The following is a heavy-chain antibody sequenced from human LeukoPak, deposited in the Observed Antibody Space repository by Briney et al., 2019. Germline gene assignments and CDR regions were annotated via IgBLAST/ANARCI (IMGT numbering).Heavy chain of an antibody. CDR3: ARDPKRWLQLEVGRYFDN. D-gene: IGHD5-24*01. CDR2: ISHNGGTT. J-gene: IGHJ4*02. V-gene: IGHV3-64*01. CDR1: GFTFSSYT. Sequence: GGSLRLSCTASGFTFSSYTMHWVRQAPGKGLEYVSGISHNGGTTNSATSVKGRFTISRDNSKNTLYLQMDSLRPEDMAVYYCARDPKRWLQLEVGRYFDNWGRGTLVTISS.